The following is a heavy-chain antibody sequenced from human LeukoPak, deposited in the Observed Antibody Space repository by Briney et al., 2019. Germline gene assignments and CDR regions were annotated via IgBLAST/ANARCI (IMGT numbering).Heavy chain of an antibody. CDR2: INPNSGGT. V-gene: IGHV1-2*02. CDR1: GYTFTGYY. D-gene: IGHD1-1*01. J-gene: IGHJ3*02. CDR3: AIQRGGGDAFDI. Sequence: ASVKVSCKASGYTFTGYYMHWVRQAPGQGLEWMGWINPNSGGTNYAQKFQGRVTMTTDTSTSTAYMELRSLRSDDTAVYYCAIQRGGGDAFDIWGQGTMVTVSS.